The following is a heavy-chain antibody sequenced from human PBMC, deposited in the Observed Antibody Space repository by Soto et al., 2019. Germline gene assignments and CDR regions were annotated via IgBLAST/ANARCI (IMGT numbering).Heavy chain of an antibody. Sequence: EVQLVESGGGLVKPGGSLRLSCAASGFTFSNAWMSWVRQAPGKGLEWVGRIKSKTDGGTTDYAAPVKGRFTISRDDSKNTLYLQMNSLKTEDTAVYYCTTDLIGYCSGGSCYFGWFDPWGQGTLVIVSS. D-gene: IGHD2-15*01. J-gene: IGHJ5*02. CDR1: GFTFSNAW. CDR2: IKSKTDGGTT. V-gene: IGHV3-15*01. CDR3: TTDLIGYCSGGSCYFGWFDP.